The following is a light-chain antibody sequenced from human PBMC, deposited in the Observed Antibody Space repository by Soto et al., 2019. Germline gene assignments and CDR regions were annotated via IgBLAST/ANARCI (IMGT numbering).Light chain of an antibody. CDR2: SDN. CDR1: SSNIGTNT. V-gene: IGLV1-44*01. Sequence: QSVLTQPPSASGTPGPRVTIFCSGSSSNIGTNTVIWYQQLPGAAPKLLIYSDNQRPSGVPDRFSGSKSGTSASLAISGLQSEDEADYYCAAWDVSLVVFGGGTKLTVL. J-gene: IGLJ2*01. CDR3: AAWDVSLVV.